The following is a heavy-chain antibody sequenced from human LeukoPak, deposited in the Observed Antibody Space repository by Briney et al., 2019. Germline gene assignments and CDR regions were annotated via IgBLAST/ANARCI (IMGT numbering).Heavy chain of an antibody. CDR2: LTSGGSS. D-gene: IGHD3-10*01. Sequence: GGSLRLSCAASEFTFGNYAMSWVRQAPGKGLEWVSSLTSGGSSYYADSVKGRFTISRDNSRNTLYLQMNSLRAEDTAVYYCARGLGSGSYYNVSDYWGQGTLVTVSS. CDR3: ARGLGSGSYYNVSDY. V-gene: IGHV3-23*01. J-gene: IGHJ4*02. CDR1: EFTFGNYA.